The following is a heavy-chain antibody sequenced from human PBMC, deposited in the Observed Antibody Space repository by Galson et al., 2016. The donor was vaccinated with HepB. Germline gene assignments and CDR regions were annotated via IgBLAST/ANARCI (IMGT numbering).Heavy chain of an antibody. J-gene: IGHJ4*02. Sequence: SLRLSCAASGFTFTNYGMHWVRLAPGKGLEWVAAIWYDGSKRFYADSVKGRFTISRDNSENTLYLQMNSLRAEDTALYYCASDFPITMVHGVLISYFDNWGQGTLVAVSS. V-gene: IGHV3-33*01. D-gene: IGHD3-10*01. CDR1: GFTFTNYG. CDR3: ASDFPITMVHGVLISYFDN. CDR2: IWYDGSKR.